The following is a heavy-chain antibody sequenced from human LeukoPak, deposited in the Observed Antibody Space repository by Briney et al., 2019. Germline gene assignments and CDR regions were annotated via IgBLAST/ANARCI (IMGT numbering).Heavy chain of an antibody. CDR1: GGTFSSYA. CDR2: IIPIFGTA. D-gene: IGHD2-2*01. V-gene: IGHV1-69*05. J-gene: IGHJ6*03. CDR3: ARARCSSTSCPLNYFYMDV. Sequence: GASVKVSCKASGGTFSSYAISWLRQAPGQGLEWMGRIIPIFGTANYAQKFQGRVTITTDESTSTAYMELSSLRSEDTAVYYCARARCSSTSCPLNYFYMDVWGKGTTVTVSS.